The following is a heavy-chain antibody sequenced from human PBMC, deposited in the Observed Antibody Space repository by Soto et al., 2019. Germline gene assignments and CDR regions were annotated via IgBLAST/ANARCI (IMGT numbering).Heavy chain of an antibody. CDR1: GFTFSDYY. CDR2: ISGSNIYT. Sequence: GGSLRLSCAASGFTFSDYYMSWIRQAPGKGLEWISYISGSNIYTNYADSVKGRFTISRDNADNSLYLQMDSLRVEDTAVYYCARDGGEVIPAAIGGGYGMDVWGQGTTVTVSS. J-gene: IGHJ6*02. CDR3: ARDGGEVIPAAIGGGYGMDV. V-gene: IGHV3-11*06. D-gene: IGHD2-2*01.